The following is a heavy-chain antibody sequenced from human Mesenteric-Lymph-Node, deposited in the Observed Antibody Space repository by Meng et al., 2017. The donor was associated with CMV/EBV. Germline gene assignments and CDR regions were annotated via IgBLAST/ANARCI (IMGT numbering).Heavy chain of an antibody. J-gene: IGHJ4*02. V-gene: IGHV3-23*03. CDR3: AQAGEGAIFGVIAY. D-gene: IGHD3-3*01. CDR1: GFTFSSYT. CDR2: IYSGNSRT. Sequence: GESLKISCATSGFTFSSYTMSWVRQAPGKGLEWISVIYSGNSRTYYADSVKGRFTISSDNSKNTLYLQMNSLRPEDTAVYYCAQAGEGAIFGVIAYWGQGTLVTVSS.